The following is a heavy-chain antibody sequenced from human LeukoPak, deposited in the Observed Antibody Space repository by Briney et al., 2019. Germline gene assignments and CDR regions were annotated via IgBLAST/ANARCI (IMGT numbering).Heavy chain of an antibody. J-gene: IGHJ4*02. V-gene: IGHV3-7*01. D-gene: IGHD7-27*01. Sequence: GGSLRLSCAASGFTFSDYWMSWVRQAPGKGLEWVANINQDGSETYYVDSVEGRFTISRDNAKNSLFLQMSSLRAEDTAVYFCSGDPGEYWGQGTLVTVSS. CDR3: SGDPGEY. CDR2: INQDGSET. CDR1: GFTFSDYW.